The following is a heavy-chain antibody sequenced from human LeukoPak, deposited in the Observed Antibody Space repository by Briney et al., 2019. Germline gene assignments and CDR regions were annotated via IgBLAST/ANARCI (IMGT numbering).Heavy chain of an antibody. CDR1: GYSISSGYY. CDR3: ARVRGMDVTTNCYFDL. Sequence: PSETLSLTCAVSGYSISSGYYWGWIRQPPGKGLEWIGSIYHTGSTYYNPFLKSRVTISVDTSKNQFSLKLSSVTAADTAVFYCARVRGMDVTTNCYFDLWGRGTLVTVSS. D-gene: IGHD4-17*01. V-gene: IGHV4-38-2*01. J-gene: IGHJ2*01. CDR2: IYHTGST.